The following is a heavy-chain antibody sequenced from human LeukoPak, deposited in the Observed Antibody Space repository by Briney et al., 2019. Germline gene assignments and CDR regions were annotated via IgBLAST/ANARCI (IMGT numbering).Heavy chain of an antibody. J-gene: IGHJ5*02. Sequence: ASVKVSCKASGYTITSYGISWVRQAPGQGLEWMGWISAYNGNTNYAQKLQGRVTMTTDTSTSTAYMELRSLRSDDTAVYYCARGGGGYCSSTSCYFWVDPWGQGTLVTVSS. CDR1: GYTITSYG. CDR3: ARGGGGYCSSTSCYFWVDP. CDR2: ISAYNGNT. D-gene: IGHD2-2*01. V-gene: IGHV1-18*01.